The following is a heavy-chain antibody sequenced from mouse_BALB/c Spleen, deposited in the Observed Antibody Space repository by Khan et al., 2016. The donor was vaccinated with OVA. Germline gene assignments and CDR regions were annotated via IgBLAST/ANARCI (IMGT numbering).Heavy chain of an antibody. J-gene: IGHJ2*01. Sequence: QVQLKQSGAELVKPGASVKLSCKASGYMFTEYIIHWVKQRSGQGLEWIGWFYPGTGSIKNNEKFKDKATLTADKSSSTVYMELSRLTSEDSAVYCCAKHGRYGNLFDYWGQGTTLTVSS. D-gene: IGHD2-1*01. V-gene: IGHV1-62-2*01. CDR3: AKHGRYGNLFDY. CDR1: GYMFTEYI. CDR2: FYPGTGSI.